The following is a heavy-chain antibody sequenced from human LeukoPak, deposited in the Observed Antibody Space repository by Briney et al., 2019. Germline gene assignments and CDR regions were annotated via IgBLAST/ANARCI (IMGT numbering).Heavy chain of an antibody. CDR2: ISNTGSYT. Sequence: GGSLRLSCAASGFTFSGYSLTWVRQAPGKGLEWVSSISNTGSYTYYLDSVKGRFTISRDNAKNSTFLQMNSLRAEDTAVYYCAKDYYDSSGPDAFDIWGQGTMVTVSS. CDR3: AKDYYDSSGPDAFDI. V-gene: IGHV3-21*01. J-gene: IGHJ3*02. D-gene: IGHD3-22*01. CDR1: GFTFSGYS.